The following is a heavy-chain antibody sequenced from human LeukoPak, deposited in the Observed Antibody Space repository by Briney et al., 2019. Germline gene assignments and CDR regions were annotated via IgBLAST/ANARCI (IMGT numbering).Heavy chain of an antibody. D-gene: IGHD6-13*01. V-gene: IGHV4-39*01. CDR1: GGSISSRSYY. CDR2: IYYSGST. CDR3: ARHGGYSSPYLH. J-gene: IGHJ1*01. Sequence: SESLSLTCTVSGGSISSRSYYWGWIRQPPGKGLERIGSIYYSGSTYYNPSLESRVTISVDTSKNQFSLWLSSVTAADTAVYYCARHGGYSSPYLHWGQGTLVTVSS.